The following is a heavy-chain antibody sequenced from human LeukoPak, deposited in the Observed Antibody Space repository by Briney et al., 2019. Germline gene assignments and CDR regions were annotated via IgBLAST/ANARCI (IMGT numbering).Heavy chain of an antibody. Sequence: ASVKVSCKGSGYTFTSYDINWVRQATGQGLEWVGWMNPNSGNTGYAQKFQGRVTMTRNTSISTAYMQLRSLRSDDTAVYYCARDGPDYGDYINFDYWGQGTQVTVSS. CDR1: GYTFTSYD. CDR2: MNPNSGNT. D-gene: IGHD4-17*01. V-gene: IGHV1-8*01. J-gene: IGHJ4*02. CDR3: ARDGPDYGDYINFDY.